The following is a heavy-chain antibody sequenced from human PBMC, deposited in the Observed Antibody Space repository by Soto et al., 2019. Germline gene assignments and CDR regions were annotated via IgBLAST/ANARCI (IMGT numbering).Heavy chain of an antibody. CDR2: IDWDDDK. V-gene: IGHV2-70*01. Sequence: SGPTLVNPTQTLTLTCTFSGFSLSTSGMCVSWIRQPPGKALEWLALIDWDDDKYYSTSLKTRLTISKDTSKNQVVLTMTNMDPVDTATYYCARIERYYDSSGYHGYYFDYWGQGTLVTVSS. CDR1: GFSLSTSGMC. J-gene: IGHJ4*02. CDR3: ARIERYYDSSGYHGYYFDY. D-gene: IGHD3-22*01.